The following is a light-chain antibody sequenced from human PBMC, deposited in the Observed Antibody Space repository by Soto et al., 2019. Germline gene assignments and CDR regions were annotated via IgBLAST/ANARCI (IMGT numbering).Light chain of an antibody. V-gene: IGKV1-5*01. J-gene: IGKJ1*01. CDR2: DAS. Sequence: DIQMTQSPSALSVSVGDRVTITCRASQSISSWLAWYQQKPGKAPRLLIYDASYLERGVPSRFSGSGSGTEFTLTISDLQPDDLATYYCQQYNNFWTFGPGTKVDIK. CDR3: QQYNNFWT. CDR1: QSISSW.